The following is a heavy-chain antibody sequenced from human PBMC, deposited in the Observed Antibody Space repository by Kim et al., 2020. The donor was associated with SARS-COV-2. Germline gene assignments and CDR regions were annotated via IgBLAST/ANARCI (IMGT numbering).Heavy chain of an antibody. Sequence: SETLSLTCTVSGGSISSYYWSWIRQPPGKGLEWIGYIYYSGSTNYNPSLKSRATISVDTSKNQFSLKLRSVTAADTAVYYCARVPTKAGSDAFDIWGQGTLVTVSS. CDR3: ARVPTKAGSDAFDI. CDR2: IYYSGST. J-gene: IGHJ3*02. CDR1: GGSISSYY. V-gene: IGHV4-59*01.